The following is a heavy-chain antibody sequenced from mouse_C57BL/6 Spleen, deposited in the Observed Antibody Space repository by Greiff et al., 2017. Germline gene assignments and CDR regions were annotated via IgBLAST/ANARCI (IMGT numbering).Heavy chain of an antibody. CDR3: ATEYSNAWFAY. V-gene: IGHV1-64*01. CDR2: IHPNSGST. D-gene: IGHD2-5*01. J-gene: IGHJ3*01. CDR1: GYTFTSYW. Sequence: QVQLKQPGAELVKPGASVKLSCKASGYTFTSYWMHWVKQRPGQGLEWIGMIHPNSGSTNYNEKFKSKATLTVDKSSSTAYMQLSSLTSEDSAVYYCATEYSNAWFAYWGQGTLVTVSA.